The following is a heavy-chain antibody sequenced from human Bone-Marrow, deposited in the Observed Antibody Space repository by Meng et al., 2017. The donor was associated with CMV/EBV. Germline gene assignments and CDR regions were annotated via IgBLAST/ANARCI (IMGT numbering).Heavy chain of an antibody. CDR1: GFTFSSYA. CDR3: AKARVVGWVTSGWYFDWFDA. Sequence: GESLKISCAASGFTFSSYAMHWVRQAPGRGLEWVAFIRYDGSDKYYTDALKGRVTISRDNSKNTMYMEMNSLRIEDTAVYYCAKARVVGWVTSGWYFDWFDAWGQGTPVTVSS. CDR2: IRYDGSDK. V-gene: IGHV3-30*02. J-gene: IGHJ5*02. D-gene: IGHD6-19*01.